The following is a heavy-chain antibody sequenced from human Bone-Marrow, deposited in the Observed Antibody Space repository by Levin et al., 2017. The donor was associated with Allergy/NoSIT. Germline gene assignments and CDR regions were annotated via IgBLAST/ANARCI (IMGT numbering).Heavy chain of an antibody. Sequence: GGSLRLSCAASGFTFNFYTMHWVRQAPGKGPEWLGLSSFDGSEQHYADSVKGRFTISRDNSKDRLFLQMNNVTRDDTALYYCVRLGRGVLPFDYWSRGTLVTVSS. J-gene: IGHJ4*02. CDR2: SSFDGSEQ. CDR3: VRLGRGVLPFDY. V-gene: IGHV3-30*04. D-gene: IGHD3-16*01. CDR1: GFTFNFYT.